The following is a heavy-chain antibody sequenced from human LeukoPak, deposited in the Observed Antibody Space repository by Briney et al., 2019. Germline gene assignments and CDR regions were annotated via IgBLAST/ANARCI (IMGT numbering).Heavy chain of an antibody. Sequence: GGSLRLSCTASGFAFSPYWMTWVRQAPGKGLEWVANIEPDGSEKHFVDSVKGRFTISRDNAKHSVYLQMNSLRAEDTAVYHCGGGRNDEDYWGPGTLVTVSS. V-gene: IGHV3-7*04. J-gene: IGHJ4*02. CDR1: GFAFSPYW. CDR2: IEPDGSEK. D-gene: IGHD1-1*01. CDR3: GGGRNDEDY.